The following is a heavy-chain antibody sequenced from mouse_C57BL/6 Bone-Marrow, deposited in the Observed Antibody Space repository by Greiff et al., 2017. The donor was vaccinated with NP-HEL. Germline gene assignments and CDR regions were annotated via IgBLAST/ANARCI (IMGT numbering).Heavy chain of an antibody. CDR3: ASPYSNNVQDY. CDR1: GFNIKNTY. V-gene: IGHV14-3*01. Sequence: EVQLPQSVAEFVRPGASVKLSCTASGFNIKNTYVHWVKQRPEQGLAWLGLLDPANAYTKYGPKFPGKATIAADASSNTAYLQLSRLTSEDTASYYCASPYSNNVQDYRGKGTTLTVSS. CDR2: LDPANAYT. J-gene: IGHJ2*01. D-gene: IGHD2-5*01.